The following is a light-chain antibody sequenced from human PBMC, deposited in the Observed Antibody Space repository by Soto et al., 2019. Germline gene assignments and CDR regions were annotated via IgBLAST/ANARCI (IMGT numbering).Light chain of an antibody. CDR1: SSDIGSSNY. V-gene: IGLV2-14*03. CDR3: SLYGDSSPL. Sequence: QSVLTQPASLSGSPGQSITISCTGTSSDIGSSNYVSGYQQHPGKAPKLMIFDVSYRPSGISDRFSGSKSVNTASLTISGLQSEDEADYYGSLYGDSSPLFGGGTKVTVL. CDR2: DVS. J-gene: IGLJ3*02.